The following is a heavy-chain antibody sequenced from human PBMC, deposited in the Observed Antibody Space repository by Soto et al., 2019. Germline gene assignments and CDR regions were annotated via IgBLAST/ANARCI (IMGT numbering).Heavy chain of an antibody. CDR3: AKDKGTIFGVVIGGHMDV. CDR1: GFTFSSCG. J-gene: IGHJ6*03. CDR2: ISYDGSNK. D-gene: IGHD3-3*01. Sequence: TGGSLRLSCAASGFTFSSCGMHWVRQAPGKGLEWVAVISYDGSNKYYADSVKGRFTISRDNSKNTLYLQMNSLRAEDTAVYYCAKDKGTIFGVVIGGHMDVWGKGTTVTVSS. V-gene: IGHV3-30*18.